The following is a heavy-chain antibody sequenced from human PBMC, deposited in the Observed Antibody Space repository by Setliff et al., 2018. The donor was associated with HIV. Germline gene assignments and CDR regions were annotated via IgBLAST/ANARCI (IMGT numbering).Heavy chain of an antibody. Sequence: SETLSLTCTVSDDPINSFYWSSIRQPPGKGLEWIGYIYTSVSTNYNPSLEGRVTISVDTSKNQFSLKLSSVTAADTAVYYCARTPEDYDQYFFDRWGQGTLVTVSS. D-gene: IGHD3-22*01. CDR1: DDPINSFY. CDR2: IYTSVST. V-gene: IGHV4-4*09. J-gene: IGHJ4*02. CDR3: ARTPEDYDQYFFDR.